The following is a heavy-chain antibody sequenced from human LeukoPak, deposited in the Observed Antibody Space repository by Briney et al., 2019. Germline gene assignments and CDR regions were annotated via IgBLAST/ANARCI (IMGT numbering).Heavy chain of an antibody. Sequence: SETLSLTCAVYGGSFSGYYWSWIRQPPGKGLEWIGEINHSGSTNYNPSLNSRVTISVDTSKNQFSLKLSSVTAADTAVYYCARGKGVVVPAAIRYYYYGMDVWGKGTTVTVSS. CDR2: INHSGST. D-gene: IGHD2-2*02. CDR1: GGSFSGYY. CDR3: ARGKGVVVPAAIRYYYYGMDV. V-gene: IGHV4-34*01. J-gene: IGHJ6*04.